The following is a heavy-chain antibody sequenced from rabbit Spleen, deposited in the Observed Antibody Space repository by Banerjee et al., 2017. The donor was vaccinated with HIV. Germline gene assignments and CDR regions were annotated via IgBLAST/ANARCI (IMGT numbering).Heavy chain of an antibody. Sequence: QSLEESGGGLVQPEGSLTLTCKVSGFDFSGDAMCWVRQAPGKGLEWIACIDIGSSGFTYHANWAKGRFTISKTSSTTVTLQMTSLTAADTATYFCARDAGTSFSTYGMDLWGQGTLVTVS. D-gene: IGHD8-1*01. CDR3: ARDAGTSFSTYGMDL. V-gene: IGHV1S40*01. CDR2: IDIGSSGFT. J-gene: IGHJ6*01. CDR1: GFDFSGDA.